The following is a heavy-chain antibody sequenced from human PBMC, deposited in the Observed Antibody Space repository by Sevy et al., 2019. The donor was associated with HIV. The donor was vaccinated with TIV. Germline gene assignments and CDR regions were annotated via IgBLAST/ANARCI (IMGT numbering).Heavy chain of an antibody. Sequence: GGYLRLSCAASGFTFSSYAMHWVRQAPGKGLEWVAVISYDGSNKYYADSVKGRFTISRDNSKNTLYLQMNSLRAEDPAVSYCARGWGDGYNSFLADYWGQGTLVTVSS. CDR1: GFTFSSYA. CDR2: ISYDGSNK. V-gene: IGHV3-30-3*01. CDR3: ARGWGDGYNSFLADY. J-gene: IGHJ4*02. D-gene: IGHD5-12*01.